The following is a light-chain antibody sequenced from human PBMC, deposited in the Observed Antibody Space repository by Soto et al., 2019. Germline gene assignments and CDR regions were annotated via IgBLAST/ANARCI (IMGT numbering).Light chain of an antibody. J-gene: IGLJ1*01. CDR3: QVWDIMTDNYV. CDR1: NIGDKR. Sequence: SYELTQPPSVSVAPEKTTTITCGGNNIGDKRVHWYRQKSGQAPGLLISYDSDRPSGIPERFSGSNSGNTATLTISRVEAGDEADYYCQVWDIMTDNYVFGGGTKLTVL. CDR2: YDS. V-gene: IGLV3-21*04.